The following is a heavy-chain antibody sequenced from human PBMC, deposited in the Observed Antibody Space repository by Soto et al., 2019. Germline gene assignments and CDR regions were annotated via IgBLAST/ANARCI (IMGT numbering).Heavy chain of an antibody. J-gene: IGHJ4*02. D-gene: IGHD5-12*01. Sequence: SETLSLTCAVSGDFISGYYWSWIRQPPGKGLEWIGYIYYSGSTNYNPSLKSRVTMSVDTSKNQFSLNLSSVTAADTAVYYCARAMLLVPTTPYPFYFDSWGRGTLVTVSS. CDR2: IYYSGST. V-gene: IGHV4-59*01. CDR3: ARAMLLVPTTPYPFYFDS. CDR1: GDFISGYY.